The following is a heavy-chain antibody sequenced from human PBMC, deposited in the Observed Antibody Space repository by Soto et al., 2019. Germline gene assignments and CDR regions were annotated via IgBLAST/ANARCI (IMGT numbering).Heavy chain of an antibody. Sequence: QVQLVQSGAEVKRPGASVKVSCKASGYTFTTYYMHWVRQAPGQGLEWLGIINPNGGSTTYAQKFQGRVTMTRDTSTSTVYLELSSLRSVDTAVYYCARAGYCSGGTCFHGNCDYWGQGTLVTVSA. V-gene: IGHV1-46*01. CDR2: INPNGGST. CDR1: GYTFTTYY. CDR3: ARAGYCSGGTCFHGNCDY. J-gene: IGHJ4*02. D-gene: IGHD2-15*01.